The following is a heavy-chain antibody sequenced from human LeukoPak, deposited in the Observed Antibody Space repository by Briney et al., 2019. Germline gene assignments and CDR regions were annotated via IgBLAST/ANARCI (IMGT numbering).Heavy chain of an antibody. Sequence: PSETLSLTCTVSGGSINSYYWSWIRQPPGKGLEWIGYIYFSGSTNCNPSLKSRVTISVDTSKNQFSLKLSSVTAADTAVYYCARQREFASSVDYWGQGTLVTVSS. D-gene: IGHD6-6*01. J-gene: IGHJ4*02. CDR2: IYFSGST. V-gene: IGHV4-59*08. CDR1: GGSINSYY. CDR3: ARQREFASSVDY.